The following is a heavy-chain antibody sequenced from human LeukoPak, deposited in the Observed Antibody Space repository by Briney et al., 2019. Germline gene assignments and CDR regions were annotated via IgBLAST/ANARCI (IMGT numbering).Heavy chain of an antibody. V-gene: IGHV3-66*01. CDR3: VRDDDFGFDH. J-gene: IGHJ4*02. D-gene: IGHD3-3*01. CDR1: GFTDRSNY. CDR2: IYSGGST. Sequence: GGSLRLSCATSGFTDRSNYMNWVRQTPGKGLQWVSIIYSGGSTYYADSVRGRFIISRDDSKDTMYLQMNNLRAEDTALYYCVRDDDFGFDHWGLGNLVTVSS.